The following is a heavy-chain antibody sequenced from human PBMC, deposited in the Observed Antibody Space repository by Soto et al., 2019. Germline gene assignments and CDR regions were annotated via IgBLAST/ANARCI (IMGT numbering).Heavy chain of an antibody. CDR3: ARDLIPPYYYDSSGYYPFDY. J-gene: IGHJ4*02. Sequence: GAAVKVTCKASGYTFTGYYMHWVRQAPGQGLEWMGWISAYNGNTNYAQKLQGRVTMTTDTSTSTAYMELRSLRSDDTAVYYCARDLIPPYYYDSSGYYPFDYWGQGTLVTVSS. CDR2: ISAYNGNT. CDR1: GYTFTGYY. D-gene: IGHD3-22*01. V-gene: IGHV1-18*04.